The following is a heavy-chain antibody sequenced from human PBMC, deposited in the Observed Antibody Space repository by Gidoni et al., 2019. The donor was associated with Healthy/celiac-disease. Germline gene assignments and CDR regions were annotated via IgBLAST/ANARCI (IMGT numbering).Heavy chain of an antibody. CDR3: ARHRAAERRFDY. CDR2: IYYSGSP. Sequence: QLQLQESGPGLVKPSETLSLGSSSYYWGWIRQTPGQGLEWMGRIYYSGSPYYNPSLKSRVTISVDTSKNQFSLKLSSVTAADTAVYYCARHRAAERRFDYWGQGTLVTVSS. J-gene: IGHJ4*02. D-gene: IGHD1-1*01. CDR1: SSSYY. V-gene: IGHV4-39*01.